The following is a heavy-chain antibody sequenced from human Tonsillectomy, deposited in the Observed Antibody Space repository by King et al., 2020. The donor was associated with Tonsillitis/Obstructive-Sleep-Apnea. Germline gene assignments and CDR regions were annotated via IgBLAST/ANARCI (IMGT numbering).Heavy chain of an antibody. D-gene: IGHD5-12*01. CDR2: IWYDGSNK. CDR3: VRGGSGYDLGGFDY. Sequence: VQLVQSGGGVVQPGRSLRVSCAASGFTFRTHGMHWVRQAPGKGLEWVAVIWYDGSNKYYAGSVKGRFTISRDNSKNTLYLQMNSLRVEDTAVYYCVRGGSGYDLGGFDYWGQGTLVTVSS. CDR1: GFTFRTHG. J-gene: IGHJ4*02. V-gene: IGHV3-33*01.